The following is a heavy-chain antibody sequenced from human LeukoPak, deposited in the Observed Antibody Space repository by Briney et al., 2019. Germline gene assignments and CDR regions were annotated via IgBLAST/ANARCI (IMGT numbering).Heavy chain of an antibody. D-gene: IGHD2-2*01. Sequence: GGSLRLSCAASGFAFSNYAMTWVRQAPGKGLEWVSAISGSGGGTFYADSVKGRFTISRDKSKDTLYLQMSSLRAEDTAMYYCAKNRYQLLPIFDYWGQGTLVTVSS. J-gene: IGHJ4*02. CDR2: ISGSGGGT. CDR1: GFAFSNYA. CDR3: AKNRYQLLPIFDY. V-gene: IGHV3-23*01.